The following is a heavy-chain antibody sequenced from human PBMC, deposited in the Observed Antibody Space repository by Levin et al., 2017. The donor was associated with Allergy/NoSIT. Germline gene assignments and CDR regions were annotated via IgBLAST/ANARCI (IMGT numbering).Heavy chain of an antibody. J-gene: IGHJ4*02. CDR3: ARSNAVYDFWSGYSLKFDY. CDR1: GGTFSSHA. Sequence: SVKVSCKASGGTFSSHAISWVRQAPGQGLEWMGGIIPIFGTANYAQKFQGRVTITADESTSTAYMELSSLRSEDTAVYYCARSNAVYDFWSGYSLKFDYWGQGTLVTVSS. CDR2: IIPIFGTA. V-gene: IGHV1-69*13. D-gene: IGHD3-3*01.